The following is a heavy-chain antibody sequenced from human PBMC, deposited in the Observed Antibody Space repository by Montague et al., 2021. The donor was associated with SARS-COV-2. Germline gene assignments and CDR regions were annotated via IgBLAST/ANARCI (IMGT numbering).Heavy chain of an antibody. CDR2: VDHRGSS. J-gene: IGHJ6*02. CDR1: SGSISDYC. V-gene: IGHV4-34*01. D-gene: IGHD3-3*01. Sequence: SETLSLTCAVSSGSISDYCWTWIRQAPGKGLEWIGKVDHRGSSSYNPSLPSRLTISVYRSKNQFSLRLTSVTAADTAVYYCARGQVTVFGVLIVLRAAGPIDGWGQGTKVTVSS. CDR3: ARGQVTVFGVLIVLRAAGPIDG.